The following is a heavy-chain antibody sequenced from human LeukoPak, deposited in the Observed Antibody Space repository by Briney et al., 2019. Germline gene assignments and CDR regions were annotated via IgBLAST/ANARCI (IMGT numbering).Heavy chain of an antibody. CDR2: INPNSGGT. D-gene: IGHD2-21*01. V-gene: IGHV1-2*02. CDR1: GYTFNFYY. J-gene: IGHJ4*02. Sequence: GASVKVSCKASGYTFNFYYIHWVRQAPGQGLEWMAWINPNSGGTDYAHKFQGRVTMTRDTSISTAYMELGRRRSDDTAVYYCMRGGRGGCYEAVDFWGQGTLVTVSS. CDR3: MRGGRGGCYEAVDF.